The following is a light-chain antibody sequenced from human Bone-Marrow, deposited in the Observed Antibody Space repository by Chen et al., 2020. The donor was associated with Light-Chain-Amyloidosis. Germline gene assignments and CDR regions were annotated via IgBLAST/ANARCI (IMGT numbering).Light chain of an antibody. CDR3: QQVDSYPRT. Sequence: DIQLTQSPSFLSASVGDRVTITCRASQGISSYLAWYQQKPGKAPKLVIYAASTLQRGVPSRFSGSGSGTEFTLTISSLQPEDLATYYCQQVDSYPRTFGQGTRVEIK. CDR2: AAS. V-gene: IGKV1-9*01. CDR1: QGISSY. J-gene: IGKJ1*01.